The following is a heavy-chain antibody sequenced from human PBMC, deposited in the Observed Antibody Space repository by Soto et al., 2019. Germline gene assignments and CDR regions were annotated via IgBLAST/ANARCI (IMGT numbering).Heavy chain of an antibody. V-gene: IGHV4-31*03. J-gene: IGHJ5*02. Sequence: QVQLQESGPGLVKPSQTLSLTCTVSGGSISSGGYYWSWIRQHPGKGLEWIGYVYYSGSTYYNPSLESRVTISVDTSKNQFSLKLSSVPAADTAVYYCASISPPPATYYDFWSGYSTNWFDPWGQGTLVTVSS. CDR2: VYYSGST. D-gene: IGHD3-3*01. CDR1: GGSISSGGYY. CDR3: ASISPPPATYYDFWSGYSTNWFDP.